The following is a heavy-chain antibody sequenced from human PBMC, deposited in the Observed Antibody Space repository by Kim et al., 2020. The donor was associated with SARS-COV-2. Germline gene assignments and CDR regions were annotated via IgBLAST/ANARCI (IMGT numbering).Heavy chain of an antibody. CDR1: GGSFSGYY. Sequence: SETLSLTCAVYGGSFSGYYWSWIRQPPGKGLEWIGEINHSGSTNYNPSLKSRVTISVDTSKNQFSLKLSSVTAADTAVYYCARGGRWLRDWYFDLWGRGTLVTVSS. V-gene: IGHV4-34*01. D-gene: IGHD5-12*01. CDR3: ARGGRWLRDWYFDL. CDR2: INHSGST. J-gene: IGHJ2*01.